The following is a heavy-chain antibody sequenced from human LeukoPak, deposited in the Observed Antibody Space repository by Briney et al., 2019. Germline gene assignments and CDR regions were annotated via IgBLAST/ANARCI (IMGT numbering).Heavy chain of an antibody. CDR2: ISWNSGSI. V-gene: IGHV3-9*01. D-gene: IGHD6-13*01. Sequence: PGRSLTLSCAASGFTFDDYAMHWVRQAAGKVLEWVSGISWNSGSIGYADSVKGRFTISRDNAKNSLYLQMNSLRAEDTALYYCAKDPLLYSSSWPYYFDYWGQGTLVTVSS. CDR3: AKDPLLYSSSWPYYFDY. CDR1: GFTFDDYA. J-gene: IGHJ4*02.